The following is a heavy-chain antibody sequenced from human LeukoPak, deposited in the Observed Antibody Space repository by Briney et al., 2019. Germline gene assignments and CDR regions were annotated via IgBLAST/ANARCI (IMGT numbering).Heavy chain of an antibody. CDR3: ARDGGYCSSTSCYFDY. CDR1: GVSISSGGYY. V-gene: IGHV4-31*03. Sequence: SETLSLTCTVSGVSISSGGYYWSWIRQHPGKGLEWIGYIYYSGSTYYNPSLKSRVTISVDTSKNQFSLKLSSVTAADTAVYYCARDGGYCSSTSCYFDYWGQGTLVTVSS. J-gene: IGHJ4*02. CDR2: IYYSGST. D-gene: IGHD2-2*01.